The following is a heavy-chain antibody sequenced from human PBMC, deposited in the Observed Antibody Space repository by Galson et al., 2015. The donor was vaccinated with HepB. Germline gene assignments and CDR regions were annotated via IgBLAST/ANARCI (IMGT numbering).Heavy chain of an antibody. D-gene: IGHD3-10*01. CDR3: ARGHARIYYASGSYLDAFHI. Sequence: SVKVSCKASGGTFSNYAINWVRQAPGQGLEWMGAIVPIFGTPNYAQTFQGRVTITADESTTTAYMELSSLRSEDTALYYCARGHARIYYASGSYLDAFHIWGQGTMVTVSS. CDR2: IVPIFGTP. V-gene: IGHV1-69*13. CDR1: GGTFSNYA. J-gene: IGHJ3*02.